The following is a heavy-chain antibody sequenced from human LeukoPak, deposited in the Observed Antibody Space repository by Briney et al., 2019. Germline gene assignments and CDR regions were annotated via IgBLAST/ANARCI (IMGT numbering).Heavy chain of an antibody. CDR2: MNPNSGNT. V-gene: IGHV1-8*01. CDR3: ARVGYDYVWGSYRPVY. D-gene: IGHD3-16*02. Sequence: ASVKVSCKASGYTFTSYDINWVRQATGQGLEWMGWMNPNSGNTGYAQKFQGRVTMTRNTSISTAYMELSSLRSEDTAVYYCARVGYDYVWGSYRPVYWGQGTLVTVSS. J-gene: IGHJ4*02. CDR1: GYTFTSYD.